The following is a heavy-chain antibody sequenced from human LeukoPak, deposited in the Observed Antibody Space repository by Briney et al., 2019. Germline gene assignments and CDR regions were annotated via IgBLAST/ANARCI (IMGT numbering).Heavy chain of an antibody. D-gene: IGHD3-9*01. J-gene: IGHJ4*02. CDR1: GYTFTSYY. CDR3: ARAPLDYDILTGYLDY. CDR2: INPSGGST. Sequence: GASVKVSCKASGYTFTSYYMHWVRRAPGQGLEWMGIINPSGGSTSYAQKFRGRVTMTRDTSTSTVYMELSSLRSEDTAVYYCARAPLDYDILTGYLDYWGQGTLVTVSS. V-gene: IGHV1-46*01.